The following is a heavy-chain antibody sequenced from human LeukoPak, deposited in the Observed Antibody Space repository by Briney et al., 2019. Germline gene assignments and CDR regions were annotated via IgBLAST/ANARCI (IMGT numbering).Heavy chain of an antibody. V-gene: IGHV1-2*04. Sequence: ASVKVSCKASGYSFTGYYMHWVRQAPGQGLEWMGWINPNSGGTNYAQKFQGWVTMTRDTSISTAYMELSRLRSDDTAVYYCARAAILGRGPYGMDVWGQGTTVTVSS. J-gene: IGHJ6*02. CDR3: ARAAILGRGPYGMDV. D-gene: IGHD2/OR15-2a*01. CDR1: GYSFTGYY. CDR2: INPNSGGT.